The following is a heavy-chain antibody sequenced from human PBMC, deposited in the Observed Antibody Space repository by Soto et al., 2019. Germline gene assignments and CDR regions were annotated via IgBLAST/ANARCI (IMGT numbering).Heavy chain of an antibody. CDR2: IIPIFGTA. V-gene: IGHV1-69*01. Sequence: QVQLVQSGAEVKKPGSSVKVSCKASGGTFSSYAISWVRQAPGQGLEWMGGIIPIFGTANYAQKFQGRVTITADDSTSTAYMEMSSLRSEDTAVYYCARYCSSTSCPGYYYYYGMDVWGQGTTVTVSS. D-gene: IGHD2-2*01. CDR3: ARYCSSTSCPGYYYYYGMDV. J-gene: IGHJ6*02. CDR1: GGTFSSYA.